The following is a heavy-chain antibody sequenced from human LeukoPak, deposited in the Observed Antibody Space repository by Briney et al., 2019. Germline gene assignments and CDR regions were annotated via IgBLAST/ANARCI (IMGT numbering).Heavy chain of an antibody. V-gene: IGHV3-48*01. J-gene: IGHJ6*02. CDR3: TRGGAYGMDV. CDR2: ISSGSTTI. Sequence: GGSLRLSCAASGFTFSNYAMSWVRQAPGKGLEWVSYISSGSTTIYYPDSVKGRFTVSRDNAKSSLYLQMNSLRVEDTAVYYCTRGGAYGMDVWGQGTTVTVSS. CDR1: GFTFSNYA.